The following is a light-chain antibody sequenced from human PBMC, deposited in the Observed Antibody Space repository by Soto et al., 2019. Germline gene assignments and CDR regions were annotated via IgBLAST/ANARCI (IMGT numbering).Light chain of an antibody. V-gene: IGLV2-14*03. CDR2: DVN. J-gene: IGLJ1*01. Sequence: QSALTQPASVSGSPGQSITISCTGTSSDIGGFTFVSWYQQHPGKVPKLMIFDVNRRPSGVSDRFSGSKSGNTASLTISGLQAEDEGDYYCSSYTSSSTHVFGSGTKLTDL. CDR3: SSYTSSSTHV. CDR1: SSDIGGFTF.